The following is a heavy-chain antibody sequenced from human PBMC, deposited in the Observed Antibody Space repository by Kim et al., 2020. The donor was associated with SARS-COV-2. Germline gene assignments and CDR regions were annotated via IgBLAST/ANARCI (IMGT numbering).Heavy chain of an antibody. D-gene: IGHD5-18*01. V-gene: IGHV3-30*02. Sequence: VKGRFTITRDSSKTTLYLQMNSLRAEDTAVYYCAKVELLQLKGFYNWFGPWGQGTLVTVSS. J-gene: IGHJ5*02. CDR3: AKVELLQLKGFYNWFGP.